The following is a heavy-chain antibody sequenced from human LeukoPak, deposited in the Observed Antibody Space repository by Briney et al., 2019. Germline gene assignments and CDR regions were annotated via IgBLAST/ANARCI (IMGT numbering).Heavy chain of an antibody. CDR3: AKSTYYYGSGSYLYYFDY. J-gene: IGHJ4*02. D-gene: IGHD3-10*01. CDR1: GFTFSSYG. V-gene: IGHV3-30*02. CDR2: IRYDGSNK. Sequence: GGSLRLSCAASGFTFSSYGMHWVRQAPGKGLEGVAFIRYDGSNKYYADSVKGRFTISRDNSKNTLYLQMNSLRAEDTAVYYCAKSTYYYGSGSYLYYFDYWGQGTLVTVSS.